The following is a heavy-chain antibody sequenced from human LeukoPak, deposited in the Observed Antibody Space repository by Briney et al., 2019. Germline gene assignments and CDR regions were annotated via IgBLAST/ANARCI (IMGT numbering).Heavy chain of an antibody. CDR1: GYTFTSYD. CDR2: MNPNSGNT. CDR3: ARGGVPANSGWSTTPGAFDI. J-gene: IGHJ3*02. V-gene: IGHV1-8*03. Sequence: GASVKVSCKASGYTFTSYDINWVRQATGKGLEWMGWMNPNSGNTGYAQKFQGRFTITRNTSISTAYMELSSLRSEDTAVYYCARGGVPANSGWSTTPGAFDIWGQGTMVTVSS. D-gene: IGHD6-19*01.